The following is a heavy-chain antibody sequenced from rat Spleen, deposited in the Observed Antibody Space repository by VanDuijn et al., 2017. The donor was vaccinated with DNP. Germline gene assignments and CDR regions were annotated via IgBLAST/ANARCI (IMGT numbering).Heavy chain of an antibody. Sequence: EVQLVEIGGGLVQPGRSLKLSCVASGFTFNNYWMTWTRQTPMKGLEWVASISYEGRHTYYGDSVTGQFTISRDNAQSTLYLQMNSLRSEDTATYYCVTGVYGGYADWFAYWGQGTLVTVSS. CDR3: VTGVYGGYADWFAY. V-gene: IGHV5-22*01. J-gene: IGHJ3*01. D-gene: IGHD1-11*01. CDR2: ISYEGRHT. CDR1: GFTFNNYW.